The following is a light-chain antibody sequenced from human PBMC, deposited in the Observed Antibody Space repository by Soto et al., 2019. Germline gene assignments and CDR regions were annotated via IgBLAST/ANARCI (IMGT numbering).Light chain of an antibody. V-gene: IGKV1-33*01. CDR3: QQFDSVPYT. CDR1: QDITNY. J-gene: IGKJ2*01. Sequence: IQMTQSPSSLSASVGDRVSITCQASQDITNYLIWYQQKPGKAPKLLIYDASSLGTGVSSRFSGSGSGTNFTLTINSLQPEDIATYYCQQFDSVPYTFGQGTKLEMK. CDR2: DAS.